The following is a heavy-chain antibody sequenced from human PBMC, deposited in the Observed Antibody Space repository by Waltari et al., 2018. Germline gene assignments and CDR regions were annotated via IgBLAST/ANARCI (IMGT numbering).Heavy chain of an antibody. CDR2: IYYSGTI. CDR1: GYSINSGYW. CDR3: ANNEWGLPVS. Sequence: QVQLQESGPGLVKPSEDLSLTCTVSGYSINSGYWWGWIRQPPGKGLEWIASIYYSGTIQYNPSLGSRATISADTSKNQFSLRLTSVTAADTAVYYCANNEWGLPVSWGQGTVVTVSS. D-gene: IGHD1-26*01. V-gene: IGHV4-38-2*02. J-gene: IGHJ5*02.